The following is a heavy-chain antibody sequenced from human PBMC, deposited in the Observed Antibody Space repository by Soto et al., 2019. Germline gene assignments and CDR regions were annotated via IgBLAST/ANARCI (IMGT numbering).Heavy chain of an antibody. CDR2: MYYCGSF. Sequence: QVQLQDSGPGLVKPSQTLSLTCTVYGGSLSGGGSYWCWIRQRPGKGLEWIGYMYYCGSFYYNPSLQRRVLISQNTSKNQFSLSVSSVTAADTAVYYCARAREPPPIVRVCAPYFFDTWGQGILGTVSS. J-gene: IGHJ4*02. CDR3: ARAREPPPIVRVCAPYFFDT. CDR1: GGSLSGGGSY. V-gene: IGHV4-31*03. D-gene: IGHD3-16*02.